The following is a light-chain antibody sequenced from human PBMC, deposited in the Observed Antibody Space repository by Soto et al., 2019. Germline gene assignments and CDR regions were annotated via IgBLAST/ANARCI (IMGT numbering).Light chain of an antibody. V-gene: IGKV3-20*01. CDR1: QSVSSNN. J-gene: IGKJ3*01. CDR2: GAS. Sequence: EIVLTQSPGTLSLSPGERATLSCRASQSVSSNNLAWYQQRPGQAPRVVIYGASTRATGIPERFSGSGSGTDFTLTISRLEPEDFAVYNCQQYGRYPFTFGPAHKVDIK. CDR3: QQYGRYPFT.